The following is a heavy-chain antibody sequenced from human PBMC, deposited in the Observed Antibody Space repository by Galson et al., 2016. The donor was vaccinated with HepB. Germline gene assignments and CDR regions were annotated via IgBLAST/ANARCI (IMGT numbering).Heavy chain of an antibody. CDR3: ARDLRPRWELDYYNYGMDV. J-gene: IGHJ6*02. V-gene: IGHV3-30*03. D-gene: IGHD5-24*01. CDR1: GFRFSSYG. CDR2: ISFDGSTK. Sequence: SLRLSCAAPGFRFSSYGMHWVRQAPGKGLEWVAVISFDGSTKNYIDSVKGRFTVSRDNLENTLYLQMNSLRTDDTAEYYCARDLRPRWELDYYNYGMDVWGQGTTVTVSS.